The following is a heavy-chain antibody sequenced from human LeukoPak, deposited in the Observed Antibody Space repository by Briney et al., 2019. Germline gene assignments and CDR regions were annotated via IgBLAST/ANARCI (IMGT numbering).Heavy chain of an antibody. CDR1: GYTLTELS. J-gene: IGHJ3*02. Sequence: GASVKVTCKVSGYTLTELSMHWVRQAPGKGLEWMGGFDPEDGETIYAQKFQGRVTMTEDTSTDTAYMELSSLRSEDTAVYYCATTTPPPQLLYADAFDIWGQGTMVTVSS. D-gene: IGHD2-2*02. CDR2: FDPEDGET. V-gene: IGHV1-24*01. CDR3: ATTTPPPQLLYADAFDI.